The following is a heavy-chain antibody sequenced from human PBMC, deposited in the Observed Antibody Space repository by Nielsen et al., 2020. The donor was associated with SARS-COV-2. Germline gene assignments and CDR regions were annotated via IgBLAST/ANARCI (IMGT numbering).Heavy chain of an antibody. CDR1: GFTVSSNY. Sequence: AGSLRLSCAASGFTVSSNYMSWVRQAPGKGLEWVGFIRSKAYGGTTEYAASVKGRFTISRDDSKSIAYLQMNSLKTEDTAVYYCTAERVYYYYGMDVWGQGTTVTVSS. CDR2: IRSKAYGGTT. CDR3: TAERVYYYYGMDV. J-gene: IGHJ6*02. V-gene: IGHV3-71*01.